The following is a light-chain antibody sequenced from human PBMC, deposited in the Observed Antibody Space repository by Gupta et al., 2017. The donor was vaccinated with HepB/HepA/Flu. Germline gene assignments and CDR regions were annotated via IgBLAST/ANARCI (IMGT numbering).Light chain of an antibody. Sequence: GKTVTISCTRSSGSIASNYVQWYQQRPGSAPTTVIYEDNQRPSGVPDRFSCSIDSSYNSASLTISGLKAEDEADYYCQSYASSNHGLFGGGTKMTVI. CDR1: SGSIASNY. J-gene: IGLJ3*02. CDR2: EDN. V-gene: IGLV6-57*03. CDR3: QSYASSNHGL.